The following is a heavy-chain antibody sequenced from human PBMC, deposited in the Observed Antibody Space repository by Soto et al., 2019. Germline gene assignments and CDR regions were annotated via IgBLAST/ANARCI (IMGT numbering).Heavy chain of an antibody. D-gene: IGHD6-6*01. V-gene: IGHV4-34*01. CDR2: INHSGST. CDR1: GGSFSGYY. CDR3: ARGQSYSSSSDYYGMDV. J-gene: IGHJ6*02. Sequence: PSETLSLTCAVYGGSFSGYYWSGIRQRPGKGLEWIGEINHSGSTNYNPSLKSRVTISVDTSKNQFSMKLSSVTAADTSVYYCARGQSYSSSSDYYGMDVWGQGSTVT.